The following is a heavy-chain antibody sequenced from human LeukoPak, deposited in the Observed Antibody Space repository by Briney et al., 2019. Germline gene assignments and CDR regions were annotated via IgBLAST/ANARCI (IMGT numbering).Heavy chain of an antibody. D-gene: IGHD6-19*01. J-gene: IGHJ6*02. CDR3: AREGYSSGWYVGYYYYYGMDV. CDR1: GFTFSSYA. Sequence: GRSLRLSCAASGFTFSSYAMHWVRQAPGKGLEWVAVISYDGSNKYYADSEKGRFTISRDNSKNTLYLQMNSLRAEDTAVYYCAREGYSSGWYVGYYYYYGMDVWGQGTTVTVSS. V-gene: IGHV3-30*04. CDR2: ISYDGSNK.